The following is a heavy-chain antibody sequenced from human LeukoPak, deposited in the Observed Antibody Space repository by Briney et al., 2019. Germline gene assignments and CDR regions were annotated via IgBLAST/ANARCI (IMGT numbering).Heavy chain of an antibody. D-gene: IGHD3-10*01. CDR1: GFTFSDYY. CDR3: ARDSRGAFDI. Sequence: HPGGSLRLSCAASGFTFSDYYISWIRQAPGKGLEWLSYISTSSSTIYYADSVKGRFTISRDNAKNSLYLQMNSLRAEDTAVYYCARDSRGAFDIWGQGTMVIVSS. V-gene: IGHV3-11*01. J-gene: IGHJ3*02. CDR2: ISTSSSTI.